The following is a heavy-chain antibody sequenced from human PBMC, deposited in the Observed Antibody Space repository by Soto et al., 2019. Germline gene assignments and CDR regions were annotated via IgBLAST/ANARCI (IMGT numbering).Heavy chain of an antibody. CDR2: IYSGGST. V-gene: IGHV3-66*01. CDR3: ARRLRFRLYYFDY. CDR1: GFTVSSNY. Sequence: GGSLRLSCAASGFTVSSNYMSWVRQAPGKGLEWVSVIYSGGSTYYEDSVKGRFTISRDNSKNTLYLQMNSMKAEDAAVYYCARRLRFRLYYFDYWGQGTLVTVSS. J-gene: IGHJ4*02. D-gene: IGHD3-16*01.